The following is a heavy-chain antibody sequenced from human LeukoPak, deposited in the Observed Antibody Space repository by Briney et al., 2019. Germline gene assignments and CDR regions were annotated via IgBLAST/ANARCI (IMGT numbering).Heavy chain of an antibody. CDR3: ARGPMITFGGVIVIVDAFDI. J-gene: IGHJ3*02. Sequence: SETLSLTCAVYGGSFSGYYWSWIRQPPGKGLEWIGEINHSGSTNYNPSLKSRVTISVDTSKNQFSLKLSSVTAADTAVYYCARGPMITFGGVIVIVDAFDIWGQGTMVTVSS. CDR1: GGSFSGYY. D-gene: IGHD3-16*02. CDR2: INHSGST. V-gene: IGHV4-34*01.